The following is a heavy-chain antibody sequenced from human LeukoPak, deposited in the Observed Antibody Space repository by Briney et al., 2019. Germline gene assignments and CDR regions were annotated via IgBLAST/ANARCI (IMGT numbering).Heavy chain of an antibody. V-gene: IGHV4-39*01. D-gene: IGHD3-10*01. CDR1: GGSISSSSYY. J-gene: IGHJ6*04. Sequence: SETLSLTCTVSGGSISSSSYYWGWIRQPPGKGLEWIGSIYYSGSPYYNPSLKSRVTISVDTSKNQFSLKLSSVTAADTAVYYCARTEGFGSGVWGKGTPVTISS. CDR3: ARTEGFGSGV. CDR2: IYYSGSP.